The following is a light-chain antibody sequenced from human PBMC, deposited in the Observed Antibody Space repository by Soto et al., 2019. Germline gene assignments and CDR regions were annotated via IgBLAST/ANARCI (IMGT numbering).Light chain of an antibody. Sequence: SYELTQPLSVEVALGQTASITCGGDNIGSQHVDWYQQKPGQAPVLVIYTDTNRPSGIPERFSGSNSGNTATLTISRAQVGDEADYYCQVWDSSTAYVLFGGGTQLTVL. CDR1: NIGSQH. CDR2: TDT. V-gene: IGLV3-9*01. J-gene: IGLJ7*01. CDR3: QVWDSSTAYVL.